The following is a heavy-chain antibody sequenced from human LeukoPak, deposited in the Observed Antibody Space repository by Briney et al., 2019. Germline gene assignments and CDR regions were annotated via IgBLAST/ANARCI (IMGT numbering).Heavy chain of an antibody. Sequence: ASVKVSCKASGGTFSSYAISWVRQAPGQGLEWMGRIIPIFGTANYAQKFQGRVTITTDESTSTAYMELSSLIYEDTAMYYCARDLNYYDTSGYLLLWGQGTLVTVSS. CDR1: GGTFSSYA. V-gene: IGHV1-69*05. J-gene: IGHJ4*02. CDR2: IIPIFGTA. D-gene: IGHD3-22*01. CDR3: ARDLNYYDTSGYLLL.